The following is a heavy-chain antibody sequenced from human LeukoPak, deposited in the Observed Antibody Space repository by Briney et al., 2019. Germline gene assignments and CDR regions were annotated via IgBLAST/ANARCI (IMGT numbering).Heavy chain of an antibody. CDR3: ARGPGPPDDGGGYCFDY. CDR1: GYTFTINY. J-gene: IGHJ4*02. D-gene: IGHD3-22*01. V-gene: IGHV1-46*01. Sequence: ASVKVSCKASGYTFTINYLYCVRQAPGQGLEWMGVINPSGGSTTSAQKFQGRVTMTRDTSTSTVYMELRSLRSEDTAVYYCARGPGPPDDGGGYCFDYWGQGTLVTVSS. CDR2: INPSGGST.